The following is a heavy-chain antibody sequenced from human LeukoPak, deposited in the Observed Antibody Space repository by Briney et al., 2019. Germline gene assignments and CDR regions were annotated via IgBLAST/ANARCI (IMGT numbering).Heavy chain of an antibody. CDR1: GFTFSSYS. CDR3: AKDLRGAVAGTWNY. Sequence: GGSLRLSCAASGFTFSSYSMNWVRQAPGKGLEWVSYISSSSSTIYYADSVKGRFTISRDNSKNTLYLQMNSLRAEDTAVYYCAKDLRGAVAGTWNYWGQGTLVTVSS. J-gene: IGHJ4*02. CDR2: ISSSSSTI. D-gene: IGHD6-19*01. V-gene: IGHV3-48*01.